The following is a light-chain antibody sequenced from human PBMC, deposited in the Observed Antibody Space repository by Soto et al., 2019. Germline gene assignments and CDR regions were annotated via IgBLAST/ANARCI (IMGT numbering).Light chain of an antibody. CDR2: EVS. Sequence: QSALTQPASVSGSPGQSITICCTGTSSDVGGYNYVSWYQQHPGKAPKLMIYEVSNRPSGVSNRFSGSKSGNTASLTISGLQAEDEADYYCSSYTSSSTPGVVFGGGTKLTVL. CDR3: SSYTSSSTPGVV. V-gene: IGLV2-14*01. J-gene: IGLJ2*01. CDR1: SSDVGGYNY.